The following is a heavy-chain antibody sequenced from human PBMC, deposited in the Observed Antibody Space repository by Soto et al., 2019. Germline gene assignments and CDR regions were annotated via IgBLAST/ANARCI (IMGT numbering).Heavy chain of an antibody. D-gene: IGHD5-12*01. CDR1: GFTFSSRG. CDR2: VNGGGSVT. Sequence: PGGSLRLSCAASGFTFSSRGMSWVRQAPGKGLEWVSSVNGGGSVTYYANSVKGRFTISRDNSQSTLYLQMDSLRAEDTAIYYCAKQYVATISGSCFDYWGQGTLVTVSS. V-gene: IGHV3-23*01. CDR3: AKQYVATISGSCFDY. J-gene: IGHJ4*02.